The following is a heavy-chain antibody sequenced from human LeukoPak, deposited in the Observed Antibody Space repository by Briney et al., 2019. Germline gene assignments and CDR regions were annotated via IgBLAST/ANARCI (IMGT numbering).Heavy chain of an antibody. Sequence: GGSLRLSCAASGFTFSSYAMSWVRQAPGKGLEWVSAISGSGGSTYYADSVKGRFTISRDNSKNTVYLQMKSLRAEDTAVYYCAQDQGYYGSGSYKEFFRHWGQGTLVTVSS. CDR2: ISGSGGST. D-gene: IGHD3-10*01. CDR1: GFTFSSYA. J-gene: IGHJ1*01. CDR3: AQDQGYYGSGSYKEFFRH. V-gene: IGHV3-23*01.